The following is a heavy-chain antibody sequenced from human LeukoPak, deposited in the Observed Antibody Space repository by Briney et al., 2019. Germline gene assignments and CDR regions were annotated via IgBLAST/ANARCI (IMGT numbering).Heavy chain of an antibody. V-gene: IGHV3-21*01. CDR3: ARRRSITLLRGVAMSDGFDV. D-gene: IGHD3-10*01. Sequence: KSGGSLRLSCTAAGFTFSSYGLNWVRQAPGKGLEWVSFIDTSGSYTYYGDSVKGRVTISRDNSKNSLYLQMNGLRAEDTAVYYCARRRSITLLRGVAMSDGFDVWGQGAMVTVSS. CDR1: GFTFSSYG. J-gene: IGHJ3*01. CDR2: IDTSGSYT.